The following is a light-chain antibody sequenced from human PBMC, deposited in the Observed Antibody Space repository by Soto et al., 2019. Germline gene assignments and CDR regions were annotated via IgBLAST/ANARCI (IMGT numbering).Light chain of an antibody. CDR3: SSYAGSNNLV. J-gene: IGLJ3*02. CDR1: SSDVGGYNY. CDR2: EVS. Sequence: QSALTQPPYASGSRGQSVTISCTGTSSDVGGYNYVSWYQQHPGKAPKLMIYEVSKRPSGVPDRFSGSKSGNTASLTVSGLQAEDEADYYCSSYAGSNNLVFGGGTKLTVL. V-gene: IGLV2-8*01.